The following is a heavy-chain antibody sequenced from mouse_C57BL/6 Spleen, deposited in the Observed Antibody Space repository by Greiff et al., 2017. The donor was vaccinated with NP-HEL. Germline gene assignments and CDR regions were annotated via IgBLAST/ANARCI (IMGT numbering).Heavy chain of an antibody. Sequence: VQLQQPGAELVKPGASVKMSCKASGYTFTSYWITWVKQRPGQGLEWIGRIYPGDGDTNYNGKFKGKATLTADKSSSTAYMQLSSLTSEDSAVYFCARGGDLTLAYWGQGTLVTVSA. D-gene: IGHD2-13*01. CDR1: GYTFTSYW. CDR2: IYPGDGDT. V-gene: IGHV1-55*01. J-gene: IGHJ3*01. CDR3: ARGGDLTLAY.